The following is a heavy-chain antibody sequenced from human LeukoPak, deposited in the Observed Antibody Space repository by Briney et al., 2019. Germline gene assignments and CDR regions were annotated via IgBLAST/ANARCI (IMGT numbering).Heavy chain of an antibody. J-gene: IGHJ5*02. CDR2: VDLGGRR. D-gene: IGHD2-2*01. V-gene: IGHV4-61*02. CDR1: GYSISSGDYY. CDR3: AREGAYCSGTDCFATTVDA. Sequence: SQTLSLTCNVSGYSISSGDYYWTWIRQPAGKGLEWIGRVDLGGRRSYNPSPISRVTVSVDPSKNQFSLSLTSVTAADTATYYCAREGAYCSGTDCFATTVDAWGPGALVTVSS.